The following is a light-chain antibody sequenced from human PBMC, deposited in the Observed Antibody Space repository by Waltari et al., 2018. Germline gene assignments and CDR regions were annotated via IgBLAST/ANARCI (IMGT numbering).Light chain of an antibody. CDR1: SSNIGSNY. J-gene: IGLJ2*01. Sequence: QSVLTQPPSAYGTPGQRVTISCSGSSSNIGSNYVYWYQHLPGTAPKVLIYRNNQRPSGVPDRFSGSKSGTSASLAISGLLSEDEADYYCAAWDDSLSGPVFGGGTKVTAL. CDR2: RNN. CDR3: AAWDDSLSGPV. V-gene: IGLV1-47*01.